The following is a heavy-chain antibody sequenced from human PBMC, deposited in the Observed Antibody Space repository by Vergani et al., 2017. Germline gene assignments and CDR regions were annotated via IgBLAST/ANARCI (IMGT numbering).Heavy chain of an antibody. CDR2: INHSGST. CDR1: GGSFSGYY. V-gene: IGHV4-34*01. CDR3: ARHLTRYWYFDL. Sequence: QVQLQQWGAGLLKPSETLSLTCAVYGGSFSGYYWSWIRQPPGKGLEWIGEINHSGSTYYNPSLKSRVTISVDTSKNQFSLKLSSVTAADTAVYYCARHLTRYWYFDLWGRGTLVTVSS. J-gene: IGHJ2*01. D-gene: IGHD4-23*01.